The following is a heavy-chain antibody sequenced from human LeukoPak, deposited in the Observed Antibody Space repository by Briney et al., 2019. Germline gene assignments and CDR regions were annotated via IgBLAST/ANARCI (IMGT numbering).Heavy chain of an antibody. Sequence: TSETLSLTCTVSGGSISSDTCYWSWIRQPAGKGLEWIGRMYDSGRTNYNPSLKSRVTISVDTSKNQFSLKLSSVTAADTAVYYCARGHGYFRRLGANWFDPWGQGTLVTVSS. J-gene: IGHJ5*02. D-gene: IGHD5-18*01. CDR3: ARGHGYFRRLGANWFDP. V-gene: IGHV4-61*02. CDR2: MYDSGRT. CDR1: GGSISSDTCY.